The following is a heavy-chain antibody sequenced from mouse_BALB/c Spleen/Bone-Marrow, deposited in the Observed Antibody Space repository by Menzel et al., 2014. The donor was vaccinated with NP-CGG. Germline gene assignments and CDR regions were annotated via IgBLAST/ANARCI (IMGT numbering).Heavy chain of an antibody. CDR1: GYSITSDYA. CDR2: ISYSGST. Sequence: EVQLQQSGPGLVKPSQSLSLTCTVTGYSITSDYAWNWIRQFPGNKLEWMGYISYSGSTSYNPSLKNRISITRDTSKNQFFLQLNSVTTEDTATYYCAREGYDYDGNYYAMDYWGQGTSVTVSS. D-gene: IGHD2-4*01. J-gene: IGHJ4*01. CDR3: AREGYDYDGNYYAMDY. V-gene: IGHV3-2*02.